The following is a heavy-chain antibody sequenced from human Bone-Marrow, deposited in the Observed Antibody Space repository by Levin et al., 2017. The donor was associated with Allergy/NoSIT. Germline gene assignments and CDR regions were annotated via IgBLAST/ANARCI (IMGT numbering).Heavy chain of an antibody. D-gene: IGHD4-23*01. CDR2: IYHSGTA. Sequence: SETLSLTCAVSGASMNTTDWWSWVRQPPGKGLEWIGEIYHSGTATYNPSFKGRVTMLIDKSKKQFSLRLRSVTAADTAMYYCARDVPLVTGTNWFDPWGLGILVTVSS. V-gene: IGHV4-4*02. J-gene: IGHJ5*02. CDR3: ARDVPLVTGTNWFDP. CDR1: GASMNTTDW.